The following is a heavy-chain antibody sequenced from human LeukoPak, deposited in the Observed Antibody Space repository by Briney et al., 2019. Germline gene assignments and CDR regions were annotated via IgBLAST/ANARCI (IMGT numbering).Heavy chain of an antibody. CDR3: AKDSHSYCTGASCYSHGRDFDY. J-gene: IGHJ4*02. CDR2: IQYDGSNK. D-gene: IGHD2-15*01. CDR1: GFTFSNYG. V-gene: IGHV3-30*02. Sequence: PGGSLRLSCAASGFTFSNYGMHWVRQAPGKGLKWVAFIQYDGSNKDYEDSVKGRFTISRDNSRNTLYLQMNGLRAEDTAVYYCAKDSHSYCTGASCYSHGRDFDYWGQGILVTVSS.